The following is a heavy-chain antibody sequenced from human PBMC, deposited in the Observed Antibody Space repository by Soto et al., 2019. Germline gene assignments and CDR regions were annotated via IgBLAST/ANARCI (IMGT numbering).Heavy chain of an antibody. Sequence: QVHLVQSGAEVKNPGASLKVSCKGSGYDFTTYGITWVRQAPGQGLEWMAWISAHNGNTNYAPNLQGRVTVTRDTSTSTAYIELRSLRSDDTAVYYCARGRYGDYWGQGALVTVSS. V-gene: IGHV1-18*01. CDR2: ISAHNGNT. CDR1: GYDFTTYG. J-gene: IGHJ4*02. CDR3: ARGRYGDY. D-gene: IGHD1-1*01.